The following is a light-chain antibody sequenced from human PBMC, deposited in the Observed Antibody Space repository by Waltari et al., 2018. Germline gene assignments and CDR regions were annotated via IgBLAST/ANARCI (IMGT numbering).Light chain of an antibody. CDR1: QNIGHY. CDR2: ASS. CDR3: QHHFRLPAT. Sequence: IVLTQSPGTLSLSPGGRATLSCRASQNIGHYLAWYQQIPGQAPRLLIYASSTRAAGIPDSVSGSRSGADFSLTITRLEPDDFAVYYCQHHFRLPATFGQGTKV. J-gene: IGKJ1*01. V-gene: IGKV3-20*01.